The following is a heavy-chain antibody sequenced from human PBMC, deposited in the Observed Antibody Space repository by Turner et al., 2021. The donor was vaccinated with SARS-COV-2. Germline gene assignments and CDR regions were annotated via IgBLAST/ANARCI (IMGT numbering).Heavy chain of an antibody. J-gene: IGHJ4*02. Sequence: EVQLVESGGGLVQPGGSLRLSCAGSGFTFSDAWMGWIRQAPGKGLEWVGHIKTNTRGGTTAYTAPVNGRFTISRDDSKNTLYLRMNSLKSEDTAVYYCATEPLDYWGQGILVTVSS. CDR2: IKTNTRGGTT. V-gene: IGHV3-15*01. CDR1: GFTFSDAW. CDR3: ATEPLDY.